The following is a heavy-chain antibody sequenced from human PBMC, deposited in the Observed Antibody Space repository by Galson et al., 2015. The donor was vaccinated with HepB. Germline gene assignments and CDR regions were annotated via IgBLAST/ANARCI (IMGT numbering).Heavy chain of an antibody. D-gene: IGHD3-22*01. CDR3: ARHHPPKYSDTDIPQENWFDP. CDR2: IYYSGST. V-gene: IGHV4-39*01. J-gene: IGHJ5*02. CDR1: GGSIRSNSYY. Sequence: ETLSLTCSVSGGSIRSNSYYWGWIRQPPGKGLEWIASIYYSGSTYYNPSLRSRVTMSVDTSKNQFSLKLRSVTAADTAMYYCARHHPPKYSDTDIPQENWFDPWGQGTLVTVSS.